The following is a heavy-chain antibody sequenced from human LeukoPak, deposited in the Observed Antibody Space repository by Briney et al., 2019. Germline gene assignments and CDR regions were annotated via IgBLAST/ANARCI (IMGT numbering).Heavy chain of an antibody. CDR2: ISSSSSYI. CDR3: ARDKSRAMVRGVIRTYYFDY. J-gene: IGHJ4*02. Sequence: GGSLRLSCAASGFTFSSYSMNWVRQAPGKGLEWVSSISSSSSYIYYADSVKGRFTISRDNAKKSLYLQMNSLRAEDTAVYYCARDKSRAMVRGVIRTYYFDYWGQGTLVTVSS. D-gene: IGHD3-10*01. CDR1: GFTFSSYS. V-gene: IGHV3-21*01.